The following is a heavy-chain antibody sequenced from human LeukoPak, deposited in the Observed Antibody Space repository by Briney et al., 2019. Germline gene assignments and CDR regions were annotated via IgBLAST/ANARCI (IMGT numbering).Heavy chain of an antibody. D-gene: IGHD6-13*01. Sequence: PGGSLRLSCAASGFTFSSYWMSWVRQAPGKGLEWVSYISSSGSTIYYADSVKGRFTISRDNAKNSLYLQMNSLRAEDTAVYYCARVGYSENYFDYWGQGTLVTVSS. CDR2: ISSSGSTI. J-gene: IGHJ4*02. CDR1: GFTFSSYW. V-gene: IGHV3-48*04. CDR3: ARVGYSENYFDY.